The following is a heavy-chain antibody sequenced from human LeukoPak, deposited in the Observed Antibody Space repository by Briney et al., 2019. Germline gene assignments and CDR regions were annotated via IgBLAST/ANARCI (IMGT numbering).Heavy chain of an antibody. CDR1: GFTLSSYA. V-gene: IGHV3-23*01. CDR2: ISDSGNT. J-gene: IGHJ6*04. Sequence: GGSLRLSCAASGFTLSSYAMSWVRQAPGKGLEWVSAISDSGNTYHADSVKGRFTISRDSSKNTLYLQMNSLRAEDTAVYYCAELGITMIGGVWGKGTTVTISS. D-gene: IGHD3-10*02. CDR3: AELGITMIGGV.